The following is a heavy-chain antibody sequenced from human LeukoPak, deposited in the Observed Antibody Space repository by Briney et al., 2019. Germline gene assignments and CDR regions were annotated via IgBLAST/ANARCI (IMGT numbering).Heavy chain of an antibody. Sequence: KSSETLSLTCTVSGGSISSYYWSWIRQPPGKGLEWIGYIYYSGSTNYNPSLKNRVTISVDTSKNQFSLKLSSVTAADTAVYYCARGRSGSYLFDYWGQGTLVTVSS. V-gene: IGHV4-59*01. J-gene: IGHJ4*02. CDR3: ARGRSGSYLFDY. CDR1: GGSISSYY. CDR2: IYYSGST. D-gene: IGHD1-26*01.